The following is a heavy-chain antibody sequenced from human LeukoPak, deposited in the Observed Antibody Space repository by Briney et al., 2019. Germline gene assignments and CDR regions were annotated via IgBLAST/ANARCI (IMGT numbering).Heavy chain of an antibody. CDR1: EFKFSDYV. Sequence: GGSLRLSCTGSEFKFSDYVMSWFRQAPGKGLEWVGRIKSKTDGGTTDYAAPVKGRFTISRDDSKNTLYLQMNSLKTEDTAVYYCTTPKVAGTDAFDIWGQGTMVTVSS. J-gene: IGHJ3*02. CDR3: TTPKVAGTDAFDI. D-gene: IGHD6-19*01. CDR2: IKSKTDGGTT. V-gene: IGHV3-15*01.